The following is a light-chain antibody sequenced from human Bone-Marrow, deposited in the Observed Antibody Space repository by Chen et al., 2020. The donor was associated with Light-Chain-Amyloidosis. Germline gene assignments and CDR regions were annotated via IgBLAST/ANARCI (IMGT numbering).Light chain of an antibody. Sequence: EVVMMQSPATLSLSPGERATLSCRASQNVGSSLAWYQQKPGQAPRLLIHGASTMATDIPARFSGSGSGTEFIFSISGLQSEDFAVYYCHQYNNWPYTFGQGTKLEIK. J-gene: IGKJ2*01. V-gene: IGKV3D-15*01. CDR3: HQYNNWPYT. CDR1: QNVGSS. CDR2: GAS.